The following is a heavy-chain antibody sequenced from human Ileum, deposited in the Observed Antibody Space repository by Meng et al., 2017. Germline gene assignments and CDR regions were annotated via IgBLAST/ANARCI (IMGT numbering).Heavy chain of an antibody. Sequence: SGPGLWSPYETLSFICTVSGGSVSTSDYQWGWIRHPPGKGLEWIGYAGTNYNPSLKSRVTISVDTSKSQFSLKLTSVTAADTAVYYCARDHWGSLDYWGQGILVTVSS. CDR1: GGSVSTSDYQ. V-gene: IGHV4-61*08. D-gene: IGHD7-27*01. J-gene: IGHJ4*02. CDR2: AGT. CDR3: ARDHWGSLDY.